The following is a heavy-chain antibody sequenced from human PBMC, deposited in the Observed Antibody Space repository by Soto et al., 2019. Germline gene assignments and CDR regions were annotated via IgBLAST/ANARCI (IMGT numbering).Heavy chain of an antibody. V-gene: IGHV3-23*01. D-gene: IGHD5-12*01. CDR1: GFTFSSYA. CDR3: AKLGEMATIPYGMDV. J-gene: IGHJ6*02. CDR2: ISGSGGST. Sequence: PGGSLRLSCAASGFTFSSYAMSWVRQAPGKGLEWVSAISGSGGSTYYADSVKGRFTISRDNSKNTLYLQMNSLRAEDTAVYYCAKLGEMATIPYGMDVWGQGTTVTVSS.